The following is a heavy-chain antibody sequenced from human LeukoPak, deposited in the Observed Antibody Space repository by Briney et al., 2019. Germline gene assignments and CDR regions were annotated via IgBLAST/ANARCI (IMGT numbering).Heavy chain of an antibody. V-gene: IGHV4-4*07. D-gene: IGHD1-14*01. J-gene: IGHJ4*02. Sequence: PSETLSLTCTVSGGSISSYDWSWIRQPAGKGLEWIGLIYTSGSTNYNPSLKSRVTISIDTSKNQFSLKLSSVTAADTAVYYCATDSGHWGQGTLVTVSS. CDR1: GGSISSYD. CDR2: IYTSGST. CDR3: ATDSGH.